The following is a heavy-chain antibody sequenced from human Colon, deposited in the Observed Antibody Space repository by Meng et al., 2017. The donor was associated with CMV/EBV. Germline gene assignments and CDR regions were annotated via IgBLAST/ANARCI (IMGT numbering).Heavy chain of an antibody. V-gene: IGHV3-30*02. CDR1: GFTFSSYG. Sequence: SCAASGFTFSSYGMHWVRQAPGKGLEWVAFIRYDGSNYYYADSVKGRFTISRDNSKNTLYLQMNSLRAEDTAVYYCARHSPRKRFIVVVPAAIGWFDPWGQGTLVTVSS. D-gene: IGHD2-2*01. CDR3: ARHSPRKRFIVVVPAAIGWFDP. CDR2: IRYDGSNY. J-gene: IGHJ5*02.